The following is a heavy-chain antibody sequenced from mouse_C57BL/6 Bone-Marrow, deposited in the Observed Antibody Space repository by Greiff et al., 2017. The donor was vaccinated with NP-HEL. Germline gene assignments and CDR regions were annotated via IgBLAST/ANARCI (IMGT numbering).Heavy chain of an antibody. V-gene: IGHV1-64*01. J-gene: IGHJ1*03. CDR3: ASLFQGVYYGC. Sequence: QVQLQQPGAVLVKPGASVKMSCKASGFTFTSYWMHWVKQSPGKGLEWIGLIHPYSGSTNYNEKFKSKATLTVDKSSSTAYMQLSSLTSEVSAVYCCASLFQGVYYGCWGTGITRTVS. CDR2: IHPYSGST. D-gene: IGHD2-1*01. CDR1: GFTFTSYW.